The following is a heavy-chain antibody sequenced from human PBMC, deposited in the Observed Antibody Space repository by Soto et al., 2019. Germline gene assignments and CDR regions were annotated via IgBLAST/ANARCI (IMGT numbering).Heavy chain of an antibody. D-gene: IGHD2-15*01. CDR3: AKDGGREGYFGNWFDP. V-gene: IGHV1-69*13. CDR2: IIPIFGTR. Sequence: AASVKVSCKASGYTFTSYGITWVRQAPGQGLEWLGRIIPIFGTRDYAQKFQGRVTITADDSTTTAYMELSSLRSDDTAVYYRAKDGGREGYFGNWFDPWGQGTLVTVSS. CDR1: GYTFTSYG. J-gene: IGHJ5*02.